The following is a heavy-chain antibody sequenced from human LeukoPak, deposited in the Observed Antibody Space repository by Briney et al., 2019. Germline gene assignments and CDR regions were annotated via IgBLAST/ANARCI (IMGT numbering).Heavy chain of an antibody. CDR1: GDSISSNYC. V-gene: IGHV4-39*01. CDR3: ARGRPYSGGYHLDY. CDR2: IYYSGST. J-gene: IGHJ4*02. Sequence: SETLSLTCAVSGDSISSNYCWRWVRQPPGKGLEWIGNIYYSGSTYYNPSLKSRVTMSVDTSKNQFFLKLNSVTAADTAVYYCARGRPYSGGYHLDYWGQGTLVTVSA. D-gene: IGHD1-26*01.